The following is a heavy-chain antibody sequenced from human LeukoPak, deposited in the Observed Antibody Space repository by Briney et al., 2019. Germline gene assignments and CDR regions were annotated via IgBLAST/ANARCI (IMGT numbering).Heavy chain of an antibody. Sequence: GASVKVSCKASGYTFTSYDINWVRQATGQGLEWMGWMNPNSGNTGYAQKFQGRVTMTRNTSISTAYMELSRLRSDDTAVYYCARDLVGATLYYYYYYGMDVWGQGTTVTVSS. CDR1: GYTFTSYD. CDR3: ARDLVGATLYYYYYYGMDV. CDR2: MNPNSGNT. J-gene: IGHJ6*02. D-gene: IGHD1-26*01. V-gene: IGHV1-8*01.